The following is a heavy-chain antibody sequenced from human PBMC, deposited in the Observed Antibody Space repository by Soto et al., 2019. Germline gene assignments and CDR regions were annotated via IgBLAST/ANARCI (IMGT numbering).Heavy chain of an antibody. CDR1: GYTFTSYD. J-gene: IGHJ6*02. Sequence: QVQLVQSGAEVKKPGASVKVSCKASGYTFTSYDINWVRQATGQGLEWMGWMNPNSGNTGYAQKFQGRVTMTRNTSISTADMDLSSLRSEDTAVYYCARRGYSSSWYYYYYYGMDVWGQGTTVTVSS. D-gene: IGHD6-13*01. CDR3: ARRGYSSSWYYYYYYGMDV. V-gene: IGHV1-8*01. CDR2: MNPNSGNT.